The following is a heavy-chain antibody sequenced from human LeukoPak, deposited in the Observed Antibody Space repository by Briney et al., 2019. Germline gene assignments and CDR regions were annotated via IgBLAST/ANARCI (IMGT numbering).Heavy chain of an antibody. Sequence: SETLSLTCTVSGGSISSSSYYWGWIRQPPGTGLEWIGSIYYSGSTYYNPSLKSRVTISVDTSKNQFSLKLSSVTAADTAVYYCAGQWLVPSHYFDYWGQGTLVTVSS. J-gene: IGHJ4*02. CDR1: GGSISSSSYY. CDR3: AGQWLVPSHYFDY. CDR2: IYYSGST. V-gene: IGHV4-39*01. D-gene: IGHD6-19*01.